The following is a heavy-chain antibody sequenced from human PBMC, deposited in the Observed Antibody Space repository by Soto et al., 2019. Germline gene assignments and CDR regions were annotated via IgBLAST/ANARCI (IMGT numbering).Heavy chain of an antibody. CDR3: ARGRMVRGVISY. CDR1: GGSISSYY. D-gene: IGHD3-10*01. J-gene: IGHJ4*02. Sequence: SETLSLTCTVSGGSISSYYWSWIRQPPGKGLEWIGYIYYSGSTNYNPSLKSRVTISVDTSKNQFSLKLSSVTAADTAVYYCARGRMVRGVISYWGQGTLVTVSS. V-gene: IGHV4-59*01. CDR2: IYYSGST.